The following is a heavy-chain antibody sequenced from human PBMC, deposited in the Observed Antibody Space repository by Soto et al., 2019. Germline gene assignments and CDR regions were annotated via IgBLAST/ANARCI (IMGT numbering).Heavy chain of an antibody. CDR3: ARHTGYVSGKRWFYP. V-gene: IGHV4-34*01. CDR1: GGSFSGYY. J-gene: IGHJ5*02. D-gene: IGHD1-26*01. Sequence: PSETLSLTCAVYGGSFSGYYWSWIRQPPGKGLEWIGEINHSGSTTYNSPLKSRVTISIDTSKNQFSLKLSSVTAADTAVYFCARHTGYVSGKRWFYPWGQGTLVTVS. CDR2: INHSGST.